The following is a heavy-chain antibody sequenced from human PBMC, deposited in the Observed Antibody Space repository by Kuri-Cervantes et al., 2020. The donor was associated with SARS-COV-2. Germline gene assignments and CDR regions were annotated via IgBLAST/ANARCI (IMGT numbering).Heavy chain of an antibody. Sequence: SQTLSLTCAVYGGSFSGYSWSWIRQPPGKGLEWIGYIYHSGSTYYNPSLKSRVTISVDRSKNQFSLKLSSVTAADTAVYYCARRINYWWFDPWGQGTLVTVSS. CDR1: GGSFSGYS. D-gene: IGHD4-11*01. V-gene: IGHV4-30-2*01. CDR3: ARRINYWWFDP. CDR2: IYHSGST. J-gene: IGHJ5*02.